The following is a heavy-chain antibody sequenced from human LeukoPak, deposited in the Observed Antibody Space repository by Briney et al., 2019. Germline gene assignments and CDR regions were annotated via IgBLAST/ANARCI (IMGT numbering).Heavy chain of an antibody. CDR2: IKQDGSEK. CDR1: GFTFSSYW. V-gene: IGHV3-7*01. CDR3: ARVFPPLAAAGYYYYYYYMDV. Sequence: PGGSLRLSCAASGFTFSSYWMSWVRQAPGKGLEWVANIKQDGSEKYYVDSVKGRFTISRDNAKNSLYLQMNSLRAEDTAVYYCARVFPPLAAAGYYYYYYYMDVWGKGTTVTISS. J-gene: IGHJ6*03. D-gene: IGHD6-13*01.